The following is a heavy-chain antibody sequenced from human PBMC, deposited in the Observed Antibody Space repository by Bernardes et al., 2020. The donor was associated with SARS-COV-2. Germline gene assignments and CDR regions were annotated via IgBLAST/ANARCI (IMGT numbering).Heavy chain of an antibody. CDR2: IYASGST. J-gene: IGHJ6*02. Sequence: SETLSLTCIVSGGSISSYYWNWIRQPAGKGLEWIGRIYASGSTNYNPSLKSRVTMSVDTSKNQFSLKLSSVTAADTAVYFCARVDVCCSGGGCSSKACGMDVWGQGTTVTVSS. D-gene: IGHD2-15*01. CDR1: GGSISSYY. CDR3: ARVDVCCSGGGCSSKACGMDV. V-gene: IGHV4-4*07.